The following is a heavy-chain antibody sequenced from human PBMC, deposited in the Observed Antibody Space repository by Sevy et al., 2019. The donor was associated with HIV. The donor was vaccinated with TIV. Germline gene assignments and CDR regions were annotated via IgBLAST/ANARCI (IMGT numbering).Heavy chain of an antibody. V-gene: IGHV3-33*01. CDR1: GFTFSSYG. CDR2: IWYDGSNK. CDR3: AREVDPSDLDY. Sequence: GGSLRLSCAASGFTFSSYGMHWVRQAPGKGLEWVAVIWYDGSNKYYADSVKGRFTISRDNSKNTLYLQMNSLRAEVTAVYYCAREVDPSDLDYWGQGTLVTVSS. J-gene: IGHJ4*02.